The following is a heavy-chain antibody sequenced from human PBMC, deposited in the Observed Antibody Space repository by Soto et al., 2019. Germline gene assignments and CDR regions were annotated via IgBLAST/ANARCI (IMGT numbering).Heavy chain of an antibody. J-gene: IGHJ6*02. Sequence: SETLSLTCTVSGGSISSYDWSWIRQRPGKGLEWIGYIYCSGSADYNPSLKSRVTISVDTSKNQFSLKLSSVTAADTAVYYCARNSPFHYDSSGYYSNLGYYYGMDVWGQGTTVT. CDR2: IYCSGSA. V-gene: IGHV4-59*13. D-gene: IGHD3-22*01. CDR3: ARNSPFHYDSSGYYSNLGYYYGMDV. CDR1: GGSISSYD.